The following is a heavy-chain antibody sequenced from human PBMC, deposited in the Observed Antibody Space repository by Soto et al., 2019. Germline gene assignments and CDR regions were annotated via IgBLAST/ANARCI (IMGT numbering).Heavy chain of an antibody. Sequence: EVQLVESGGGLIQPGGSLRVSCAASGFTVSSNDMSWVRQAPGKGLEWVSVLHSGGSTDYADSVKGRFTISRDTSKNTLXLQMNSLRVEDTGLYYCARVGDIVLVSGGRWGWFDPWGQGTLVTVSS. V-gene: IGHV3-66*01. CDR1: GFTVSSND. CDR2: LHSGGST. CDR3: ARVGDIVLVSGGRWGWFDP. J-gene: IGHJ5*02. D-gene: IGHD2-2*01.